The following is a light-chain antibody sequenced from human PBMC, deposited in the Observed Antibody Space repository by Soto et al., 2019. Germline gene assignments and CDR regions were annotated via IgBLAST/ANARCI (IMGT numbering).Light chain of an antibody. V-gene: IGLV2-14*01. CDR1: SSDVGGYNY. CDR3: QSFDKYLSAVV. Sequence: QSALTQPASVSGSPGQSITISCTGTSSDVGGYNYVSWYQQHPGKAPKLMIYEVSSRPSGVSNRFSGSKSGNTASLTISGLQAEDEADYYCQSFDKYLSAVVFGGGTKLTVL. J-gene: IGLJ2*01. CDR2: EVS.